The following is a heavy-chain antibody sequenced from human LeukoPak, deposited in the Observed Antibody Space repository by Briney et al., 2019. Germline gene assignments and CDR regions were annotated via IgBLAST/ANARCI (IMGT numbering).Heavy chain of an antibody. D-gene: IGHD3-10*01. Sequence: SGGSLRLSCAASGFTFSSHLMHWVRQAQGTGLVGVSSVKSDGTATNYADSVKGRFTISRDNAKNTLYLQMNSLRVEDTAVYYCVRKFAPGDWGQGTLVTVSS. V-gene: IGHV3-74*01. CDR2: VKSDGTAT. J-gene: IGHJ4*02. CDR1: GFTFSSHL. CDR3: VRKFAPGD.